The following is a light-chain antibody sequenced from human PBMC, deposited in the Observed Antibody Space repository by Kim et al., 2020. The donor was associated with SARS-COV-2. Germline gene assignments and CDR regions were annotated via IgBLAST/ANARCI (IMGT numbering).Light chain of an antibody. CDR3: QQYYSTPWT. Sequence: DIVMTQSPDSLAVFLGERATINCKSSQSVLYSSNNKNYLAWYQQKPGQPTKLLIYWASTRESGVPDRFSGSGSGTDFTLTISSLQAEDVAVYYCQQYYSTPWTFGKGTKVDIK. V-gene: IGKV4-1*01. CDR1: QSVLYSSNNKNY. J-gene: IGKJ1*01. CDR2: WAS.